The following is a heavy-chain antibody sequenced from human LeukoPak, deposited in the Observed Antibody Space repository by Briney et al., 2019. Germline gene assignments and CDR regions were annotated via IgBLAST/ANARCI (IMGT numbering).Heavy chain of an antibody. CDR2: IYPGDSDT. J-gene: IGHJ3*02. V-gene: IGHV5-51*01. D-gene: IGHD3-22*01. CDR1: GYSFTSYW. Sequence: GESLKISCKGSGYSFTSYWIGWVRQIPGKGLEWMGIIYPGDSDTRYSPSFQGQVTISADKSISTAYLQWSSLKASDTAMYYCAVYDSSGYYSSSAFDIWGQGTMVTVSS. CDR3: AVYDSSGYYSSSAFDI.